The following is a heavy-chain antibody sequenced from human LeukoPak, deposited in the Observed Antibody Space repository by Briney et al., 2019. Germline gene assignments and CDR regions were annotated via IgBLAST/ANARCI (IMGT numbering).Heavy chain of an antibody. D-gene: IGHD5-18*01. J-gene: IGHJ5*02. CDR2: ISESGSAI. CDR1: GFTFSSYE. V-gene: IGHV3-48*03. Sequence: GGSLRLSCAASGFTFSSYEMNWVRLAPGKGLEWVSYISESGSAIYYADSVKGRFTISRDNAKNSLYLQMNSLRAEDTAVYYCARDQYNYGYMSWFDPWGQGTLVTVSS. CDR3: ARDQYNYGYMSWFDP.